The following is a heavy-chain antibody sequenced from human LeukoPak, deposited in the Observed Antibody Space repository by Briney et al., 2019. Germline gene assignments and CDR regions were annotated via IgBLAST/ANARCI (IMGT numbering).Heavy chain of an antibody. CDR3: ARHSGLRSPFDP. J-gene: IGHJ5*02. V-gene: IGHV4-39*01. Sequence: SETLSLTCTVSGGSISSSSYYWGWVRQPPAKGLEWIGSIYYSGSTYYNPSLKSRITISVDMSKNQFSLKLSSVTAADTALYYCARHSGLRSPFDPWGQGTLVTVTS. D-gene: IGHD3-3*01. CDR2: IYYSGST. CDR1: GGSISSSSYY.